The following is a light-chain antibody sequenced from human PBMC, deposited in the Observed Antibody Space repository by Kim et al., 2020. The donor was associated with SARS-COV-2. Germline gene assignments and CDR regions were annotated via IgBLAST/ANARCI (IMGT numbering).Light chain of an antibody. J-gene: IGLJ3*02. CDR1: SSNIGTNN. V-gene: IGLV1-47*01. Sequence: GQAVTISCSVSSSNIGTNNVYWYQQLPPTAPKLLIDRSDQRPAGGPERFSGSKSGTSASLTISGHRSEDEADYYCAARDDSLSGRVFGGETELTVL. CDR3: AARDDSLSGRV. CDR2: RSD.